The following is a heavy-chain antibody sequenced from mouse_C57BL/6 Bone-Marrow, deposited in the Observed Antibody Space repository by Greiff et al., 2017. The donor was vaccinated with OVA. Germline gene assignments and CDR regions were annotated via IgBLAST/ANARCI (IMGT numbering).Heavy chain of an antibody. CDR2: IDPSDSYT. V-gene: IGHV1-59*01. CDR3: ARDYYGSRFLFDY. J-gene: IGHJ2*01. Sequence: VQLQQSGAELVRPGTSVKLSCKASGYTFTSYWMHWVKQRPGQGLEWIGVIDPSDSYTNYNQKFKGKATLTVDTSSSTAYMQLSSLTSEDSAVYYCARDYYGSRFLFDYWGQGTTLTVSS. D-gene: IGHD1-1*01. CDR1: GYTFTSYW.